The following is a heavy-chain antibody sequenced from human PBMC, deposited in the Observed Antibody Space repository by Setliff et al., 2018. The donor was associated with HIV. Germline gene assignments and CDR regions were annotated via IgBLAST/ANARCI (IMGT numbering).Heavy chain of an antibody. J-gene: IGHJ4*02. CDR3: ATGEMATTRGWFFDN. CDR2: IIPIFGSA. Sequence: SVKVSRKASGGTLSSHAISWVRQAPGQGLEWMGGIIPIFGSANHAQKFKDRVTITADESTNTVYMELSSLRSEDTAVYYCATGEMATTRGWFFDNWGQGTLVTVSS. D-gene: IGHD3-16*01. CDR1: GGTLSSHA. V-gene: IGHV1-69*13.